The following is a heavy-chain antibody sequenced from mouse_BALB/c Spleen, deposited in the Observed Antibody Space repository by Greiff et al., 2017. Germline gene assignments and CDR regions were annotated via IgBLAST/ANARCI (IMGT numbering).Heavy chain of an antibody. CDR1: GFTFSSYY. Sequence: EVQLVESGGGLVKLGGSLKLSCAASGFTFSSYYMSWVRQTPEKRLELVAAINSNGGSTYYPDTVKGRFTISRDNAKNTLYLQRSSLKSEDTALYYCARQRGYDYDDAMDYWGQGTSVTVSS. D-gene: IGHD2-4*01. V-gene: IGHV5-6-2*01. J-gene: IGHJ4*01. CDR2: INSNGGST. CDR3: ARQRGYDYDDAMDY.